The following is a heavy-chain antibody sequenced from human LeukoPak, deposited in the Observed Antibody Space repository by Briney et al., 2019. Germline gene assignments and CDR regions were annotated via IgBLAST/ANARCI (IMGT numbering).Heavy chain of an antibody. CDR3: ARGPVIVVVPAAITGYYYMDV. Sequence: PGGSLRLSCAVSGFTFSSYSMNWVRQAPGKGLEWVSSISSSSSYIYYADSVKGRFTISRDNAKNSLYLQMNSLRAEDTAVYYCARGPVIVVVPAAITGYYYMDVWGKGTTVTVSS. V-gene: IGHV3-21*01. D-gene: IGHD2-2*01. J-gene: IGHJ6*03. CDR2: ISSSSSYI. CDR1: GFTFSSYS.